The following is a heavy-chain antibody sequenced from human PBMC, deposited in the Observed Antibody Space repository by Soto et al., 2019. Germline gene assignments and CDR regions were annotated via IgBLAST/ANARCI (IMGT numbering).Heavy chain of an antibody. J-gene: IGHJ4*02. Sequence: GGSLRLSCAASGFTFSNAWMSWVRQAPGKGLEWVGRIKSKTDGGTTDYAAPVKGRFTISRDDSKNTLYLQMNSLKTEDTAVYYCTVNCSGGSCYLAYWGQGTMVTVSS. V-gene: IGHV3-15*01. CDR1: GFTFSNAW. D-gene: IGHD2-15*01. CDR3: TVNCSGGSCYLAY. CDR2: IKSKTDGGTT.